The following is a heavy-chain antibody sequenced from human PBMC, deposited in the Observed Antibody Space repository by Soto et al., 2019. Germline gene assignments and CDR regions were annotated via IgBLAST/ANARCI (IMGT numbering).Heavy chain of an antibody. Sequence: SETLSLTCTVSGGSISDYYGSWIRQPTGKGLEWIGYIYYSVNTNYNPSLKSRVTISVDTSKNQFSLKLSSVTAADTAVYYCARGEITYYYGSGSYYFDYWRQGTLDPVSS. V-gene: IGHV4-59*08. J-gene: IGHJ4*02. CDR3: ARGEITYYYGSGSYYFDY. D-gene: IGHD3-10*01. CDR2: IYYSVNT. CDR1: GGSISDYY.